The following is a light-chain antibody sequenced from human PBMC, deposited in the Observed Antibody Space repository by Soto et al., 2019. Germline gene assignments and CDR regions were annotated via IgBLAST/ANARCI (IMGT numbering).Light chain of an antibody. J-gene: IGLJ3*02. CDR2: SNN. V-gene: IGLV1-47*02. Sequence: QSVLTQPPSTSGTPGQRVTISCSGGTSDIGTNDVYWFQHLPGTAPKLLVSSNNQRPSGVPDRFSASKSGTSASLAINGLQSEDEGDYYCAAWDESLVGVFGGGTKLTVL. CDR3: AAWDESLVGV. CDR1: TSDIGTND.